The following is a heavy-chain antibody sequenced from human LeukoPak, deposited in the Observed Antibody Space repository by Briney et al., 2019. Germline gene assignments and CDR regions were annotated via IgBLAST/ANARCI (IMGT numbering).Heavy chain of an antibody. CDR1: GFTFSSYA. V-gene: IGHV3-23*01. CDR3: AKGPYSSSWYYFDY. CDR2: ISGSGGST. J-gene: IGHJ4*02. Sequence: GGSLRLSCAASGFTFSSYAMSWVRQAPGKGLEWVSAISGSGGSTYYADSVKGRFTISRDNSKNTLYLQMNSLRAEYTAVYYCAKGPYSSSWYYFDYWGQGTLVTVSS. D-gene: IGHD6-13*01.